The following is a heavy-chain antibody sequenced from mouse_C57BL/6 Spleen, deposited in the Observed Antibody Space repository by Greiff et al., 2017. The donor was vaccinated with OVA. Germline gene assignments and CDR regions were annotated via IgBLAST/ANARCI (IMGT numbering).Heavy chain of an antibody. D-gene: IGHD1-1*01. CDR1: GFTFSSYA. V-gene: IGHV5-4*03. Sequence: DVKLVESGGGLVKPGGSLKLSCAASGFTFSSYAMSWVRQTPEKRLEWVATISDGGSYTYYPDNVKGRFTISRDNAKNNLYLQMSHLKSEDTAMYYCARARITTVDFDVWGTGTTVTVSS. J-gene: IGHJ1*03. CDR3: ARARITTVDFDV. CDR2: ISDGGSYT.